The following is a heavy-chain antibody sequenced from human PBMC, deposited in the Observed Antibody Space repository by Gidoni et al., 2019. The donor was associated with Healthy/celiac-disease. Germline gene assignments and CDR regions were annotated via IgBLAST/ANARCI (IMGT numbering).Heavy chain of an antibody. D-gene: IGHD2-2*01. J-gene: IGHJ3*02. CDR2: ISSSSSYI. V-gene: IGHV3-21*01. CDR1: GFTFSSYS. Sequence: EVQLVESGGGLVKPGGSLRLSCAASGFTFSSYSMNWVRQAPGKGREWVSSISSSSSYIYYADSVKGRFTISRDNAKNSLYLQMNSLRAEDTAVYYCARDGARQHCSSTSCKPPDAFDIWGQGTMVTVSS. CDR3: ARDGARQHCSSTSCKPPDAFDI.